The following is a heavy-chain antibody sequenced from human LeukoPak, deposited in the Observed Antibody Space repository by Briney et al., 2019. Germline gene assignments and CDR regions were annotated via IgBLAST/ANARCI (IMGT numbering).Heavy chain of an antibody. D-gene: IGHD3-10*01. Sequence: GGSLRLSCAASGFTFSSYWMSWVRQAPGKGLEWVANIKQDGSEKYYVDSVKGRFTISRDNAKNSLYLQMNSLRAEDTAVYYCARLTRYGSGSYYYYYLGMDGWGQGAKVTGSS. CDR3: ARLTRYGSGSYYYYYLGMDG. J-gene: IGHJ6*02. CDR2: IKQDGSEK. V-gene: IGHV3-7*03. CDR1: GFTFSSYW.